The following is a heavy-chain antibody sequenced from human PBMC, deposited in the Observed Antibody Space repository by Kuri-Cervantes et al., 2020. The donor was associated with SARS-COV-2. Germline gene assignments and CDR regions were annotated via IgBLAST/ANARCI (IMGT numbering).Heavy chain of an antibody. CDR1: GYTFTGYY. CDR2: INPNSGGT. D-gene: IGHD5-18*01. CDR3: ARGLTLEGDSYGYHY. V-gene: IGHV1-2*02. Sequence: AVNVSCKASGYTFTGYYMHWVRQAPGQGLEWMGWINPNSGGTNYAQKFQGRVTMTRDTSISTAYMELSRLRSDDTAVYYCARGLTLEGDSYGYHYWGQGTLVTVSS. J-gene: IGHJ4*02.